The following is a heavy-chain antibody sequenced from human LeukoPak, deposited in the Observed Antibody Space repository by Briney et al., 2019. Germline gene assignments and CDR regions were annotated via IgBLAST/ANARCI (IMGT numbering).Heavy chain of an antibody. CDR1: GGSISSSSYY. D-gene: IGHD4-17*01. CDR2: IYYSGST. J-gene: IGHJ4*02. CDR3: ARRASTTARGSFDY. V-gene: IGHV4-39*01. Sequence: PSETLSLTCTVSGGSISSSSYYWGWIRQPPGKGLEWIGSIYYSGSTYYNPSLKSRVTISVDTSKNQFSLKLSSVTAADTAVYYCARRASTTARGSFDYWGQGTLVTVSS.